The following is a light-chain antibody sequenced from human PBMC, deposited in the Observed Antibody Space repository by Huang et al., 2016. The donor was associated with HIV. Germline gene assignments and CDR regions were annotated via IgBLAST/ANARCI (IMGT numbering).Light chain of an antibody. V-gene: IGKV1-39*01. CDR1: QSIDAY. CDR3: QQSYSFPHT. J-gene: IGKJ2*01. CDR2: AAS. Sequence: DIQMTQSPPSLSASVGDSVTFACRANQSIDAYLNWYQQKPGKAPKLLIYAASSLQSGVPSRFSGSGSGTDFTLIISSLQREDFATYLCQQSYSFPHTFGQGTKLWIK.